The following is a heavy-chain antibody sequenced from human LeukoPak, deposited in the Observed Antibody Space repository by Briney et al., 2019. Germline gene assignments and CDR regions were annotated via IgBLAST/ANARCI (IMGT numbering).Heavy chain of an antibody. CDR2: IHYTGST. Sequence: PSETLSLTCTASSGSISTYYWTWIRQPPGKRLEWIGFIHYTGSTNYNPSLKSRVTISVDTSKNQFSLKLNSVTAADTAVYYCARSSGSRYYTDYWGQGTLVTVSS. D-gene: IGHD1-26*01. V-gene: IGHV4-59*01. J-gene: IGHJ4*02. CDR3: ARSSGSRYYTDY. CDR1: SGSISTYY.